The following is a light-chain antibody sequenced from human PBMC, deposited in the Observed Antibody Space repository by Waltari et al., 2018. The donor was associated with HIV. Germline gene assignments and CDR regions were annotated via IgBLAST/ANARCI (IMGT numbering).Light chain of an antibody. J-gene: IGLJ3*02. CDR3: QSYDTRLSAWV. CDR2: DNI. V-gene: IGLV1-40*01. CDR1: SSNIGAGSD. Sequence: QSVLTQPPSVSGAPGQRVTISCTAGSSNIGAGSDVHWYQQLPGTAPKLLIHDNINRPSGVPDRFSGSRTGTSASLDITGLQAEDEADYYCQSYDTRLSAWVFGGGTKLTVL.